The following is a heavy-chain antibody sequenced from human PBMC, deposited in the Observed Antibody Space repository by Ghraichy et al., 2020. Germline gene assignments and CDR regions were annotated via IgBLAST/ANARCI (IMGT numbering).Heavy chain of an antibody. Sequence: LSLTCAASGFTFINAWMSWVRQAPGKGLEWVGRIKIKPDGGTTHYAAPLQGRFTISKDDSKNLLFLQMNSLKTEDTAVYYCTARKDAYNSGDDAFDIWGQGTMVTVSS. J-gene: IGHJ3*02. CDR3: TARKDAYNSGDDAFDI. V-gene: IGHV3-15*01. CDR2: IKIKPDGGTT. CDR1: GFTFINAW. D-gene: IGHD5-24*01.